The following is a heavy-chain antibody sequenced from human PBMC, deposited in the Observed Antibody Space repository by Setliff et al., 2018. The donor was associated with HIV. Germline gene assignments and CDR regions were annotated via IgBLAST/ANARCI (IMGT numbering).Heavy chain of an antibody. CDR1: GGSFSGYY. Sequence: SETLSLTCAVYGGSFSGYYWSWIRQPPGKGLEWIGEINHSGSTNYNPPLKSRVTITVETSKNQFSLNLSSVTAADTAVYYCARGKWFDPWGQGTLVTVSS. V-gene: IGHV4-34*01. CDR3: ARGKWFDP. J-gene: IGHJ5*02. CDR2: INHSGST.